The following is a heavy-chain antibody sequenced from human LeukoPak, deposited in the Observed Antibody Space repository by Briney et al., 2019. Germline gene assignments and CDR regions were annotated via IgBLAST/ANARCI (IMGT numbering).Heavy chain of an antibody. D-gene: IGHD2-21*01. V-gene: IGHV3-30*18. CDR2: ISYDGSNK. CDR3: AKEAIPLSRYYNMDV. Sequence: PGGSLRLSCAASGFTFSSYGMHWVRQAPGKGLEWVAVISYDGSNKYYADSVKGRFTISRDNSKNTLYLQMNSLRAEDTAVYYCAKEAIPLSRYYNMDVWGQGTTVTVSS. CDR1: GFTFSSYG. J-gene: IGHJ6*02.